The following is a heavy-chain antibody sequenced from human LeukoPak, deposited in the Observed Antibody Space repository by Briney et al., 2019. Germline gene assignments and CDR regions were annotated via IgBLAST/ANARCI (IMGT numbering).Heavy chain of an antibody. D-gene: IGHD4-17*01. Sequence: SETLSLTCTVSGGSISSSSYYWGWLRQPPGTGLEWIGSIYYSGSTYYNPSLKSRVTISVDTSKNQFSLKLSSVTAADTAVYYCASGHYGDYVVWFDPWGQGTLVTVSS. CDR3: ASGHYGDYVVWFDP. CDR1: GGSISSSSYY. V-gene: IGHV4-39*01. CDR2: IYYSGST. J-gene: IGHJ5*02.